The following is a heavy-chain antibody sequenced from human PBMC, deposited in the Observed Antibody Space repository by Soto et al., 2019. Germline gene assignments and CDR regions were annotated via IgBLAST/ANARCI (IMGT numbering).Heavy chain of an antibody. CDR3: ARGPDTLTAYYGPFEY. V-gene: IGHV4-61*01. J-gene: IGHJ4*02. CDR2: IYYSGST. CDR1: GGSVSSGSYY. D-gene: IGHD3-9*01. Sequence: PSETLSLTCTVSGGSVSSGSYYWSWIRQPPGKGLEWIGYIYYSGSTNYNPSLKSRVTISVGTSKNQFSLKLSSVTAADTAVYYCARGPDTLTAYYGPFEYWGQGTLVTVSS.